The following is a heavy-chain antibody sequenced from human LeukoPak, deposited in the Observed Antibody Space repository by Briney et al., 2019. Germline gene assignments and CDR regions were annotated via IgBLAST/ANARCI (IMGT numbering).Heavy chain of an antibody. CDR2: IYTSGSA. V-gene: IGHV4-4*07. CDR1: GGSFSDYY. J-gene: IGHJ4*02. Sequence: SETLSLTCTVSGGSFSDYYWSWIRQPAGEGLEWIGRIYTSGSANYNPSLKSRVTISVDTSKNQFSLKLSSVTAADTAVYYCARVLLGDGYSDGFDYWGQGTLVTVSS. D-gene: IGHD5-24*01. CDR3: ARVLLGDGYSDGFDY.